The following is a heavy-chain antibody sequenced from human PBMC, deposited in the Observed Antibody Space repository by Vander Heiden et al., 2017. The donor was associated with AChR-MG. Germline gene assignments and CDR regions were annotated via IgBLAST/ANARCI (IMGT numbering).Heavy chain of an antibody. V-gene: IGHV3-64D*06. Sequence: VQLVESGVGLVQAGGFLRLSCSASGFAFRCYAMHWVRQAPGKGLEYVSAISSNGGSTYYADSVKGRFTISRDNSKNTLYLQMSSLRAEDTAVYYGVKDESSGWAAEYFQHWGQGTLVTVSS. D-gene: IGHD6-19*01. CDR2: ISSNGGST. CDR3: VKDESSGWAAEYFQH. CDR1: GFAFRCYA. J-gene: IGHJ1*01.